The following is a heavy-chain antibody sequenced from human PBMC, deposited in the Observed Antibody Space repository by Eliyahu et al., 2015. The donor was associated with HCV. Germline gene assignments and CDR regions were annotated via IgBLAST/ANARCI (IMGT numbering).Heavy chain of an antibody. Sequence: SGFTFSSYSMNWVRQAPGKGLEWVSSISSSSSYIYYADSVKGRFTISRDNAKNSLYLQMNSLRAEDTAVYYCARDQGYCSSTSCPSDAFDIWGQGTMVTVSS. V-gene: IGHV3-21*01. CDR2: ISSSSSYI. D-gene: IGHD2-2*01. CDR3: ARDQGYCSSTSCPSDAFDI. CDR1: GFTFSSYS. J-gene: IGHJ3*02.